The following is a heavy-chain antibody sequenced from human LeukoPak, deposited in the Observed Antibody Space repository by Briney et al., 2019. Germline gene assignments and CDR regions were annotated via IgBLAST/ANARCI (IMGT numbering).Heavy chain of an antibody. CDR2: IDKDGSDK. V-gene: IGHV3-7*01. CDR1: GFTFSDYR. D-gene: IGHD6-25*01. CDR3: ARLSGFTETSHFDS. Sequence: GGSLRLSCAASGFTFSDYRMTWVRQAPGKGLQWVATIDKDGSDKYYVDSVTGRSTISRDNARTSLSLQMNNLGAEDTALYYCARLSGFTETSHFDSWGQGTLVTVSS. J-gene: IGHJ4*02.